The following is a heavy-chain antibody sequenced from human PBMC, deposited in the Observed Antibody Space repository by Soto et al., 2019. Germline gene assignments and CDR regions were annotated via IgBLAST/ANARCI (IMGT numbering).Heavy chain of an antibody. CDR3: TVIVGGPSEYYDFWSGYYLGSSWFDP. V-gene: IGHV4-30-4*01. D-gene: IGHD3-3*01. CDR2: IYYSGST. CDR1: GGSISSGDYY. Sequence: SETLSLTCTVSGGSISSGDYYWSWIRQPPGKGLEWIGYIYYSGSTYYNPSLKSRVTISVDTSKNQFSLKLSSVTAADTAVYYCTVIVGGPSEYYDFWSGYYLGSSWFDPWGQGTLVTVSS. J-gene: IGHJ5*02.